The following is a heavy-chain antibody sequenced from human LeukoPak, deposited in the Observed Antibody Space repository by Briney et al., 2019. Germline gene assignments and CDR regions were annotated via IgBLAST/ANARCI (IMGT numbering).Heavy chain of an antibody. J-gene: IGHJ4*02. CDR1: GFTFSNHA. CDR3: ARDLIPGRPDYFDY. D-gene: IGHD2-2*01. V-gene: IGHV3-30*04. Sequence: GGSLRLSCAASGFTFSNHAMHWVRQAPGKGLEWVAVISYDGSVKYYADSVKGRFTISRDNSWNTLYLQMNSLRAEDTAVYYCARDLIPGRPDYFDYWGQGTLVTVSS. CDR2: ISYDGSVK.